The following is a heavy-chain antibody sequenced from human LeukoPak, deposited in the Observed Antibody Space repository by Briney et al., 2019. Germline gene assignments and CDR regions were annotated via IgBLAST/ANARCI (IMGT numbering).Heavy chain of an antibody. CDR2: IYSGGST. J-gene: IGHJ4*02. D-gene: IGHD6-13*01. Sequence: GGSLRLSCAASGFTVSSNYMSWVRQAPGKGLEWVSVIYSGGSTYYADSVKGRFTISRDNSKNTLYLQMNSLRAEDTAVYYCARVDSSIEGLDYCGQGNLVTVSS. CDR1: GFTVSSNY. V-gene: IGHV3-53*01. CDR3: ARVDSSIEGLDY.